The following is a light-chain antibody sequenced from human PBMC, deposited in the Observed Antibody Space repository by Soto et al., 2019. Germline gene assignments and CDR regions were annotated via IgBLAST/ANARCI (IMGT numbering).Light chain of an antibody. V-gene: IGLV2-11*01. J-gene: IGLJ1*01. Sequence: QSVLTQPRSVSGSPGQSVTISCSGTSSDVGGYNYVSWYQQYPGKAPKLMIYDVSKRPSGVPDRFSGSKSGNTASLTITGLQAEDEADYYCASWDDSLNGHVFGTGTKVTVL. CDR2: DVS. CDR3: ASWDDSLNGHV. CDR1: SSDVGGYNY.